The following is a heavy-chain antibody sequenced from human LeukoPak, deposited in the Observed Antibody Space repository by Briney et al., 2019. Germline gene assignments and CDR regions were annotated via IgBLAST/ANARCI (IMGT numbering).Heavy chain of an antibody. D-gene: IGHD3-22*01. CDR1: GDSISSSSYY. J-gene: IGHJ1*01. CDR3: ARRRYYDSTGFLD. V-gene: IGHV4-39*01. Sequence: PSETLSLTCSVSGDSISSSSYYWGWVRQPPGKGLEWIGDIYYRGRTYYDSSLKSRLTIGIDTSKNEFSLTLWSVTATDTAVYYCARRRYYDSTGFLDWGQGTLVSVSP. CDR2: IYYRGRT.